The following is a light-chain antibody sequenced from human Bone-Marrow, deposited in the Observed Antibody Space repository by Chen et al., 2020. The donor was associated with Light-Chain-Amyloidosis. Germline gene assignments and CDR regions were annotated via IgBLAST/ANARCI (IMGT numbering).Light chain of an antibody. Sequence: ESVCTQSHGTLSLSPGEGSNLSCRASQTISSNYLTWYQQKFGQAPRLLIYSSTCRATGIPDRFTGSGSGTDFTLTINRLEPEDFAMYYCQQYGTSPLTFGGGTKVEIK. CDR3: QQYGTSPLT. V-gene: IGKV3-20*01. CDR1: QTISSNY. CDR2: SST. J-gene: IGKJ4*01.